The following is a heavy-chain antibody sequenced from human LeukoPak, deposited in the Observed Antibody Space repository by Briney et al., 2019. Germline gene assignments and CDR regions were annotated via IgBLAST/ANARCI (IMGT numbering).Heavy chain of an antibody. CDR3: ATHPPADYGGSDP. CDR1: GYSFTSYC. D-gene: IGHD4-17*01. J-gene: IGHJ5*02. V-gene: IGHV5-51*03. Sequence: GESLKISCKGSGYSFTSYCIGWVRQMPGKGLEWMGIIYPGDSDTRYSPSFQGQVTISADKSISTAYLQWSSLKASDTAMYYCATHPPADYGGSDPWGQGTLVTVSS. CDR2: IYPGDSDT.